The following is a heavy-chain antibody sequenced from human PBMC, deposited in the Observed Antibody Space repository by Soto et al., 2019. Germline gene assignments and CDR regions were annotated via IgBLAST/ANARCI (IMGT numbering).Heavy chain of an antibody. CDR3: ATTGDGYNFDF. D-gene: IGHD5-12*01. CDR2: VIPIFGTT. J-gene: IGHJ4*02. V-gene: IGHV1-69*01. CDR1: GGTFSSYE. Sequence: QMQLVQSGAEVKKPGSSVKVSCKSSGGTFSSYEVNWMRQAPGQGLEWVGGVIPIFGTTKYAPKFQGRIAISADQSTTMSYIELSSLRSEDTAVYFCATTGDGYNFDFWGQGTPVTVSS.